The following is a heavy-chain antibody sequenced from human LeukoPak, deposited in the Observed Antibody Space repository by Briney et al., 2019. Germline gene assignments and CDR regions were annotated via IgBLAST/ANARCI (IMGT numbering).Heavy chain of an antibody. J-gene: IGHJ4*02. D-gene: IGHD1-26*01. CDR1: GFIFTNYF. CDR3: ARENSGSSETYYFDY. V-gene: IGHV3-7*01. CDR2: IKHDGSEK. Sequence: GGSLRLSCAASGFIFTNYFMSWVRQAPGKGLEWVAGIKHDGSEKYYVDSVKGRFTISRDNSKNTLYLQMNSLRAEDTAVYYCARENSGSSETYYFDYWGQGTLVTVSS.